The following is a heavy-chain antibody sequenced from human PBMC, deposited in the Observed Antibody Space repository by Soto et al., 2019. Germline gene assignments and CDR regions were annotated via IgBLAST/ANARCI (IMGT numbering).Heavy chain of an antibody. CDR1: GGTFSSYA. V-gene: IGHV1-69*13. Sequence: SVKVSCKASGGTFSSYAISWVRQAPGQGLEWMGGIIPIFGTANYAQKFQGRVTITADESTSTAYMELSSLRSEDTAVYYCARGAVTGITIFGVAINGGYYYMDVWGKGTTVTVSS. CDR2: IIPIFGTA. D-gene: IGHD3-3*01. J-gene: IGHJ6*03. CDR3: ARGAVTGITIFGVAINGGYYYMDV.